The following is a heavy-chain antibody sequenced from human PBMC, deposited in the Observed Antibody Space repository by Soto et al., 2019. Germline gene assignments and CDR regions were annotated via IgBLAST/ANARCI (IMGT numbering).Heavy chain of an antibody. CDR2: INANAVDT. CDR1: GFIFGNHG. Sequence: TGGSLRLSCAASGFIFGNHGMTWVRQAPGRALEWVSTINANAVDTHYADSVKGRFTISRDNSKRTLSLQMNSLRAEDTAIYYCVSGVSAHFDFWGPGTEVTVSS. J-gene: IGHJ4*02. CDR3: VSGVSAHFDF. V-gene: IGHV3-23*01. D-gene: IGHD2-8*01.